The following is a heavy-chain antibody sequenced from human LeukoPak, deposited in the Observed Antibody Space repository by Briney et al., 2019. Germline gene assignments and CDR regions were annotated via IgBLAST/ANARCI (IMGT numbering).Heavy chain of an antibody. J-gene: IGHJ4*02. Sequence: ASVTVSCKASGYTFTSYGISWVRQAPGPGLEWMGWISAYNGNTNYAQNLQGRVTMTTDTSTSTAYMELRSLRSDDTAVYYCARDTPITMVRGVVFDYWGQGTLVTVSS. CDR3: ARDTPITMVRGVVFDY. V-gene: IGHV1-18*01. CDR2: ISAYNGNT. CDR1: GYTFTSYG. D-gene: IGHD3-10*01.